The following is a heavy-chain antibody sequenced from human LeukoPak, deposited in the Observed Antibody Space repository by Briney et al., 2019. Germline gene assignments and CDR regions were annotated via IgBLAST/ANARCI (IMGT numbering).Heavy chain of an antibody. J-gene: IGHJ3*02. CDR3: ARSYYDSSGDFDI. Sequence: SQTLSLTCTVSGGSISSGSYYWSWIRQPAGKGLEWIGRIYTSGSTNYSPSLKSRVTISVDTSKNQFSLKLSSVTAADTAVYYCARSYYDSSGDFDIWGQGTMVTVSS. D-gene: IGHD3-22*01. V-gene: IGHV4-61*02. CDR1: GGSISSGSYY. CDR2: IYTSGST.